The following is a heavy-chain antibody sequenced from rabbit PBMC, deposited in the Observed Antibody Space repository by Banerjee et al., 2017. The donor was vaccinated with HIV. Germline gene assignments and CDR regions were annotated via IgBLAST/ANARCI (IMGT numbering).Heavy chain of an antibody. CDR1: GFSFSNKYV. J-gene: IGHJ4*01. V-gene: IGHV1S45*01. Sequence: QEQLEESGGDLVKPEGSLTITCTASGFSFSNKYVMCWVRQAPGKGLEWIGCINSSSRNVVYASWATCRFTISTTTAATVTLQMTSLTAADTATDFCARDLAAVTGWNFGLWGPGTLVTVS. D-gene: IGHD7-1*01. CDR3: ARDLAAVTGWNFGL. CDR2: INSSSRNV.